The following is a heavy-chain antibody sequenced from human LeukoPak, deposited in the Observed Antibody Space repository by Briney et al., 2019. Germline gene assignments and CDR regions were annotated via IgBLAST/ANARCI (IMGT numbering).Heavy chain of an antibody. J-gene: IGHJ4*02. D-gene: IGHD3-16*02. CDR2: INHSGST. Sequence: SETLSLTCAVYGGSFSGYYWSWIRQPPGKGLEWIGEINHSGSTNYNPSLKSRVTISVDTSKNQFSLKLSSVTAADTAVYYCASAFSGSYRIDYWGQGTLVTVSS. CDR3: ASAFSGSYRIDY. CDR1: GGSFSGYY. V-gene: IGHV4-34*01.